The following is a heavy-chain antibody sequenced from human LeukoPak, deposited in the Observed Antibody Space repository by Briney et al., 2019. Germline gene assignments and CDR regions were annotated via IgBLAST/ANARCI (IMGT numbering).Heavy chain of an antibody. D-gene: IGHD3-22*01. Sequence: SETLSLTCAVYGGSFSGYYWSWIRQPPGKGLEWSGEVNHSGSTNYNPSLKSRVTISVDTSKNQFSLKLSSVTAAGTAVYYCARPSDDSYDSSGYYDYWGQGTLVTVSS. V-gene: IGHV4-34*01. J-gene: IGHJ4*02. CDR1: GGSFSGYY. CDR2: VNHSGST. CDR3: ARPSDDSYDSSGYYDY.